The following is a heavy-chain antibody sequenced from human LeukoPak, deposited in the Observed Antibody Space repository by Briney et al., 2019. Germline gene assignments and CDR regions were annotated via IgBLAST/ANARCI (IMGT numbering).Heavy chain of an antibody. CDR2: IRYDGSNK. CDR3: ASQTGYSSSWYVRD. CDR1: GFTFSSYG. J-gene: IGHJ4*02. V-gene: IGHV3-30*02. D-gene: IGHD6-13*01. Sequence: PGGSLRLSCAASGFTFSSYGMHWVRQAPGKGLEWVAFIRYDGSNKYYADSVKGRFTISRDNSKNTLYLQMNSLRAEDTAVYYCASQTGYSSSWYVRDWGQGTLVTVSP.